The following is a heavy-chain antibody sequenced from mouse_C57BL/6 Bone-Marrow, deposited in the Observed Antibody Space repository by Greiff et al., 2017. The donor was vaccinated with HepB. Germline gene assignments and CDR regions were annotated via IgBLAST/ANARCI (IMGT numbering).Heavy chain of an antibody. CDR1: GFTFSNYW. V-gene: IGHV6-3*01. Sequence: EVKLMESGGGLVQPGGSMKLSCVASGFTFSNYWMNWVRQSPEKGLEWVAQIRLKSDNYATHYAESVKGRFTISRDDSKSSVYLQMNNLGAEDTGIYYCTASKRAMDYWGQGTSVTVSS. D-gene: IGHD2-10*02. J-gene: IGHJ4*01. CDR2: IRLKSDNYAT. CDR3: TASKRAMDY.